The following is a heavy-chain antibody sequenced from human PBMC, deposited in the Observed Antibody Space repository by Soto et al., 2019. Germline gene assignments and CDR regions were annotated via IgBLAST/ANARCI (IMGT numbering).Heavy chain of an antibody. J-gene: IGHJ5*02. D-gene: IGHD2-21*02. CDR3: AKAFYMVVVTATPFDP. CDR2: ISGSGGST. Sequence: GGSLRLSCAASGFTFISYAMSWVLQAPGKGLEWVSAISGSGGSTYYADSVKGRFTISRDNSKNTLYLQMNSLRAEDTAVYYCAKAFYMVVVTATPFDPWGQGTLVTVSS. CDR1: GFTFISYA. V-gene: IGHV3-23*01.